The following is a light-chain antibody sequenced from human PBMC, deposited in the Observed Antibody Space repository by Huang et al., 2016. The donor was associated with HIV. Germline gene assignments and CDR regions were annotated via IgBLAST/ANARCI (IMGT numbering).Light chain of an antibody. CDR2: AAS. J-gene: IGKJ4*01. V-gene: IGKV1-39*01. Sequence: DIQLTQSPSSLSASVGDTVTMTCRTSQNINNFLNWFQQKPGKGPKVLIYAASSLQRGVPSRFSGSGSGTDFTLTITDLHPDDFAIYYCQQTYSTPPKFTFGGGTKVEI. CDR1: QNINNF. CDR3: QQTYSTPPKFT.